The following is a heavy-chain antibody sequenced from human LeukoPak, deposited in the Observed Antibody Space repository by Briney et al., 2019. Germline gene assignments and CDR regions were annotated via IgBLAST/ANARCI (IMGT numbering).Heavy chain of an antibody. V-gene: IGHV4-4*07. J-gene: IGHJ5*02. D-gene: IGHD1-26*01. CDR3: ARGLVGTTGEQNWFDP. CDR2: IYTSGST. CDR1: AGSISSYY. Sequence: PSETLSLTCTVSAGSISSYYWSWIRQPAGKGLGWIGRIYTSGSTNYNPSLKSRVTISVDKSKNQFSLKLSSVTAADPAVYYCARGLVGTTGEQNWFDPWGQGTLVTVSS.